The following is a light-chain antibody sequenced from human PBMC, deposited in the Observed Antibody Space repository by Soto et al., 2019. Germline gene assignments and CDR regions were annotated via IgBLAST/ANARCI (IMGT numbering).Light chain of an antibody. Sequence: EVVLTQSPGKLSLSPGERATLSCRASQSISSSFLAWYQQKPGQAPSLLIYGASSRGTGFPDRFSGSGSGTELTLTISRLEPEDFAVYYCQQYGSSPPLTFGGGTKVEIK. CDR3: QQYGSSPPLT. CDR1: QSISSSF. CDR2: GAS. J-gene: IGKJ4*01. V-gene: IGKV3-20*01.